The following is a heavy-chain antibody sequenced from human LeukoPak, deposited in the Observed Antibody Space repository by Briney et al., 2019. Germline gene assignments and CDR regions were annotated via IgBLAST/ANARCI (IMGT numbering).Heavy chain of an antibody. Sequence: ASVKVSCKASGYTFTGYYMHWVRRAPGQGLEWMGWINPNSGGTNYAQKFQGRVTMTRDTSISTAYMELSRLRSDDTAVYYCARDPRITIFGVAPDDAFDIWGQGTMVTVSS. V-gene: IGHV1-2*02. J-gene: IGHJ3*02. CDR2: INPNSGGT. CDR3: ARDPRITIFGVAPDDAFDI. CDR1: GYTFTGYY. D-gene: IGHD3-3*01.